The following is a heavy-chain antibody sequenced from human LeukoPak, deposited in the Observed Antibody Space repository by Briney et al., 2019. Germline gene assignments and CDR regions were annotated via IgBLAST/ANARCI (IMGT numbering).Heavy chain of an antibody. CDR2: ISSSGSTI. D-gene: IGHD2-8*01. Sequence: GGSLRLSCAASGFTFSSYEMAWVRQAPGMGLEWVSYISSSGSTIYYADSVKGRFTISRDNAKNSLYLQMNSLRAEDTAVYYCARVPPMGYFDYWGQGTLVTVSS. CDR1: GFTFSSYE. V-gene: IGHV3-48*03. J-gene: IGHJ4*02. CDR3: ARVPPMGYFDY.